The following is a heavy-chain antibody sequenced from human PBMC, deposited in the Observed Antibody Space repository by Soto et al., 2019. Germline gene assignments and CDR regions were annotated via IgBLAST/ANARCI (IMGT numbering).Heavy chain of an antibody. Sequence: QVQLVQSGAEVKKPGSSVKVSCKASGGTFSSYAISWVRQAPGQGLEWMGGIIPIFGTADYAQKFQGRVTITADEATSTAYMELSSLRSEDTAVYYCATTMIVVVDYYYGMDVWGQGPTVTVSS. V-gene: IGHV1-69*01. CDR1: GGTFSSYA. CDR3: ATTMIVVVDYYYGMDV. J-gene: IGHJ6*02. D-gene: IGHD3-22*01. CDR2: IIPIFGTA.